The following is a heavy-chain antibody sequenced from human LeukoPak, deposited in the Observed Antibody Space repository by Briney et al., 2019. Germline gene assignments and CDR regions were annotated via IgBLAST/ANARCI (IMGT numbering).Heavy chain of an antibody. CDR2: ISGSGGST. D-gene: IGHD3-3*01. V-gene: IGHV3-23*01. CDR3: AIYPSGYYFFLEYYFDY. Sequence: PGGSLRLSCAASGFTFSSYAMSWVRQAPGKGLEWVSAISGSGGSTYYADSVKGRFTISRDNSKNTLYLQMNSLRAEDTAVYYCAIYPSGYYFFLEYYFDYWGQGTLVTVSS. CDR1: GFTFSSYA. J-gene: IGHJ4*02.